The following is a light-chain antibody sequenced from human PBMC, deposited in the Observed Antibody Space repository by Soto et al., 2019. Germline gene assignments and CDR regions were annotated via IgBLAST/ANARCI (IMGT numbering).Light chain of an antibody. CDR2: DAS. CDR1: QSISSW. J-gene: IGKJ1*01. CDR3: QQYNSYWT. V-gene: IGKV1-5*01. Sequence: EIRMTQSPSTLSASVGDRVTITCRASQSISSWLAWYQQKPGKAPKLLIYDASSLESGVPSRFSGSGSGTEFTLTISSLQPDDFATYYCQQYNSYWTFGQGTKV.